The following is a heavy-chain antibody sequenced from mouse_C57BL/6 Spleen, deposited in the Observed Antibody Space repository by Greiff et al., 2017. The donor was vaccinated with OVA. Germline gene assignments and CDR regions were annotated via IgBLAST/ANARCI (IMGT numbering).Heavy chain of an antibody. J-gene: IGHJ2*01. Sequence: LEESGAELVRPGTSVKMSCKASGYTFTNYWIGWAKQRPGHGLEWIGDIYPGGGYTNYNEKFKGKATLTADKSSSTAYMQFSSLTSEDSAIYYCARGDYYGSSLYFDYWGQGTTLTVSS. V-gene: IGHV1-63*01. CDR2: IYPGGGYT. D-gene: IGHD1-1*01. CDR1: GYTFTNYW. CDR3: ARGDYYGSSLYFDY.